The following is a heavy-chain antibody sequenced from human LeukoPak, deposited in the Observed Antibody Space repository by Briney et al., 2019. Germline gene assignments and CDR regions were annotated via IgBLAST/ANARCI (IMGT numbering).Heavy chain of an antibody. Sequence: PSETLSLTCTVSGGSISSGSYYWSWIRQPAGKGLEWIGRIYTSGSTNYNPSLKSRVTISVDTSKNQSSLKLSSVTAADTAVYYCARADGNPLYYYYYYMDVWGKGTTATISS. CDR1: GGSISSGSYY. CDR3: ARADGNPLYYYYYYMDV. D-gene: IGHD1-14*01. V-gene: IGHV4-61*02. J-gene: IGHJ6*03. CDR2: IYTSGST.